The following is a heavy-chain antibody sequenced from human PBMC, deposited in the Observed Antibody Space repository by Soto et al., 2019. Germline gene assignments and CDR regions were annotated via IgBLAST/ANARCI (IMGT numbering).Heavy chain of an antibody. CDR1: GFSLNTGKKG. D-gene: IGHD3-3*01. J-gene: IGHJ3*01. Sequence: QITLEESGPTPVKPTQTLTLTCTFSGFSLNTGKKGVGWIRQPPGKALEWLAVIYWDDDKRYSPSLECRLTITKDSSKNQVVLQITNVDPVDTGTYYCAHTDQSEAEFFFDVWGQGTTVTVSS. CDR3: AHTDQSEAEFFFDV. V-gene: IGHV2-5*02. CDR2: IYWDDDK.